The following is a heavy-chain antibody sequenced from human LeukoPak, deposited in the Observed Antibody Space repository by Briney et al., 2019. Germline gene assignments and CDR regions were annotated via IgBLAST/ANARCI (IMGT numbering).Heavy chain of an antibody. D-gene: IGHD6-13*01. CDR1: GFTFSSYA. Sequence: PGGSLRLSCAASGFTFSSYAMSWVRQAPGKGLEWVSAISGSGGSTYYADSVKGRFTISRDNAKNSLYLKMNSLRAEDTAVYYCARYGSIAAAGTFDYWGQGTLVTVSS. CDR2: ISGSGGST. V-gene: IGHV3-23*01. J-gene: IGHJ4*02. CDR3: ARYGSIAAAGTFDY.